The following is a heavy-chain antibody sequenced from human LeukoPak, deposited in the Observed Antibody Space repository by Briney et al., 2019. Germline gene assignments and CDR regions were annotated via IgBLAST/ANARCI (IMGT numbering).Heavy chain of an antibody. Sequence: GGSLRLSCAASGFTFSSYCMNWVRQAPGKGLEWVANINHDGSEKYYVDSVKGRFTISRDNAKNSLYLQMNSLRAEDTAVYYCARYSSSWSHWFDPWGQGTLVTVSS. D-gene: IGHD6-13*01. CDR1: GFTFSSYC. V-gene: IGHV3-7*03. CDR2: INHDGSEK. CDR3: ARYSSSWSHWFDP. J-gene: IGHJ5*02.